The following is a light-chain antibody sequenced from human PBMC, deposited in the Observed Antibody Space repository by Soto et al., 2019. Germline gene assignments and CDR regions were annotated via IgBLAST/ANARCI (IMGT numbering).Light chain of an antibody. Sequence: DVQMTQSPSSLSTSVGEIVTITCRASQGISNYLAWYQQKPGKVPKLLIYAASTLQSGVPSRFSGSGSGTDFTLAISSLQPEDVATYYCQKYNSAPLTFGQGTKVDIK. CDR1: QGISNY. CDR3: QKYNSAPLT. J-gene: IGKJ1*01. V-gene: IGKV1-27*01. CDR2: AAS.